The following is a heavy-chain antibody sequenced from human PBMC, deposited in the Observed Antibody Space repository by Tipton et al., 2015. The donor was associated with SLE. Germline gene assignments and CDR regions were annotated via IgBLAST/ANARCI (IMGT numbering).Heavy chain of an antibody. D-gene: IGHD2-2*01. CDR3: ARKVVVPGAIRDYFGMDV. CDR1: GFPFSRYW. Sequence: SLRLSCAASGFPFSRYWMHWVRQAPGKGLVWVSHINGDGSSTSYADSVKGRFTISRDNAKNTLYLQMNSLRVEDTAVYYCARKVVVPGAIRDYFGMDVWGQGTTVTVSS. CDR2: INGDGSST. J-gene: IGHJ6*02. V-gene: IGHV3-74*01.